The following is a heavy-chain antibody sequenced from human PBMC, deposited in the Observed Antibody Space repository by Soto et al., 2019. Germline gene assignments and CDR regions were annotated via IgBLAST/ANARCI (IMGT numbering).Heavy chain of an antibody. CDR1: GFTFSSYA. CDR3: AKTMRLRFLEWLLPFDY. J-gene: IGHJ4*02. D-gene: IGHD3-3*01. V-gene: IGHV3-23*01. CDR2: ISGSGGST. Sequence: GGSLRLSCAASGFTFSSYAMSWVRQAPGKGLEWVSAISGSGGSTYYADSVKGRFTISRDNSKNTLYLQMNSLRAEDTAVYFCAKTMRLRFLEWLLPFDYWGQGTLVTVSS.